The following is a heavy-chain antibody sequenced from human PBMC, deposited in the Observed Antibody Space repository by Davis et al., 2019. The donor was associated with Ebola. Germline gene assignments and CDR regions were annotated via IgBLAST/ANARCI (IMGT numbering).Heavy chain of an antibody. J-gene: IGHJ4*02. CDR3: AREVHDYGDYFDY. D-gene: IGHD4-17*01. V-gene: IGHV4-39*02. Sequence: PSETLSLTCTVSGGSISSSSYYWGWIRQPPGKGLEWIGSIYYSGSTYYNPSLKSRVTISVDTSKNQFSLKLSSVTAADTAVYYCAREVHDYGDYFDYWGQGTLVTVSS. CDR2: IYYSGST. CDR1: GGSISSSSYY.